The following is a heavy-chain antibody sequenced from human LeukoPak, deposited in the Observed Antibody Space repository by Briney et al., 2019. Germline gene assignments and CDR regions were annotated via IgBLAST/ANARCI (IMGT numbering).Heavy chain of an antibody. CDR2: IRNRAKSYTT. V-gene: IGHV3-72*01. D-gene: IGHD3-22*01. CDR1: GFTFSDQF. CDR3: VRCVDYHDRRGYSTGAFDM. J-gene: IGHJ3*02. Sequence: GGSLILSCAASGFTFSDQFMDWVRQAPGEGLEWVGRIRNRAKSYTTQYAPSVKDRFTISRDDSRNSLYLQMNSLITGDTAVYLAVRCVDYHDRRGYSTGAFDMWGQGTMVTVSS.